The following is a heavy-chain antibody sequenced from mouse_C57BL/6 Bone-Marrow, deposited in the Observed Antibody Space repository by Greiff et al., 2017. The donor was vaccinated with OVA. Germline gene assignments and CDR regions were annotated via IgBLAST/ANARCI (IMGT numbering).Heavy chain of an antibody. CDR2: INYDGSST. V-gene: IGHV5-16*01. CDR3: ARVYDGYYAMDY. J-gene: IGHJ4*01. Sequence: EVQVVESEGGLVQPGSSMKLSCTASGFTFSDYYMAWVRQVPEKGLEWVANINYDGSSTYYLDSLKSRFIISRDNAKNILYLQMSSLKSEDTATYYCARVYDGYYAMDYWGQGTSVTVSS. D-gene: IGHD2-3*01. CDR1: GFTFSDYY.